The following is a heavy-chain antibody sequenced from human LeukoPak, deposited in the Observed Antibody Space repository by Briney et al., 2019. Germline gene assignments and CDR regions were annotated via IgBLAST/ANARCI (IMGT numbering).Heavy chain of an antibody. CDR2: IYYTGSA. Sequence: SETLSLTCTVSGAPITRYYWSWIRQPPGKGLEWIGYIYYTGSANYNPSLKSRVSISVDTSKNQFSLRLSSVTAADTAVYYCARGSRGGARPLDYWGQGTLVTVSS. CDR3: ARGSRGGARPLDY. V-gene: IGHV4-59*08. J-gene: IGHJ4*02. CDR1: GAPITRYY. D-gene: IGHD3-16*01.